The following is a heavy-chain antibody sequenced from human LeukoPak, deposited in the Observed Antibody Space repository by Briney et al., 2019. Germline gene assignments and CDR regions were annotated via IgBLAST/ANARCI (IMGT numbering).Heavy chain of an antibody. Sequence: ASVKVSCEASGYTFTGYYMHWVRQAPGQGLEWMGWISPNSGGTNYAQKFQGWVTMTRDTSISTAYMELSRLRSDDTAVYYCARGFYGSGSYYKLDYWGQGTLVTVSS. CDR3: ARGFYGSGSYYKLDY. CDR1: GYTFTGYY. CDR2: ISPNSGGT. J-gene: IGHJ4*02. V-gene: IGHV1-2*04. D-gene: IGHD3-10*01.